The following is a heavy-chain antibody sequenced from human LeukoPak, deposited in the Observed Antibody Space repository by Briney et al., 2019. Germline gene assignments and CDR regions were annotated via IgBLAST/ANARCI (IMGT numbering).Heavy chain of an antibody. J-gene: IGHJ4*02. D-gene: IGHD6-19*01. V-gene: IGHV1-69*13. CDR3: ARGNSEVAGIDY. Sequence: GASVKVSCKTSGGTFSSYAISWVRQAPGQGLEWMGGIIPISGTTNNAQKFQGRVTITADESTSTAYMELSSLRSEDTAVYYCARGNSEVAGIDYWGQGTLVTVSS. CDR2: IIPISGTT. CDR1: GGTFSSYA.